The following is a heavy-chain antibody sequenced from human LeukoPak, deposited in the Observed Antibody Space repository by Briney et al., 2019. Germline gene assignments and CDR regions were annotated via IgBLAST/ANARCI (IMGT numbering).Heavy chain of an antibody. Sequence: GGTLRLSCAASGFSFSGYGMSWVRQAPGKGLEWVSAISGSGGSTYYADSVKGRFTISRDNAKNSLYLQMNSLRAEDTAVYYCARVFRGTTVTYLYYYYYMDVWGKGTTVTVSS. V-gene: IGHV3-23*01. CDR3: ARVFRGTTVTYLYYYYYMDV. CDR1: GFSFSGYG. D-gene: IGHD4-17*01. J-gene: IGHJ6*03. CDR2: ISGSGGST.